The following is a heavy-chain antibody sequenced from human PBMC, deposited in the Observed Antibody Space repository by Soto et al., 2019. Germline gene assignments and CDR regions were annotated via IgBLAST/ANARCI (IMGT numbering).Heavy chain of an antibody. CDR1: GGSISSSSYY. D-gene: IGHD6-19*01. V-gene: IGHV4-39*01. CDR2: IYYSGST. CDR3: AKYSSGWNFDY. Sequence: QLQLQESGPGLVKPSETLSLTCTVSGGSISSSSYYWAWIRQPPRKGLAWIGSIYYSGSTYNPSLKSRVTISVDTSKNQLSLKLSSVTAADTAVYYGAKYSSGWNFDYWGQGTLVTVSS. J-gene: IGHJ4*02.